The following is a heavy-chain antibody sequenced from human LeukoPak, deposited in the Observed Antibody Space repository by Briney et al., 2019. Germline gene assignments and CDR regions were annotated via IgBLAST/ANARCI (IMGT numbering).Heavy chain of an antibody. CDR1: GFTFSSYA. J-gene: IGHJ6*02. CDR2: ISYDGSNK. CDR3: ARELGYSYPGMDV. V-gene: IGHV3-30-3*01. D-gene: IGHD5-18*01. Sequence: GGSLRLSCAASGFTFSSYAMHWVRQAPGKGLEWVAVISYDGSNKYYADSVKGRFTISRDNSKNTLYLQMNSLRAEDTAVYYCARELGYSYPGMDVWGQGTTVTVSS.